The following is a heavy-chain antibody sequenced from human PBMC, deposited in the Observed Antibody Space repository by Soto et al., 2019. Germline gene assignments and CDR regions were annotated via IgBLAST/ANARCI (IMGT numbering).Heavy chain of an antibody. CDR3: AGRYCTAGICYTNYYYYMDV. CDR2: ITATGGNT. CDR1: GFTFTSYG. Sequence: EAQLLESGGALVQPGGSLRLSCAASGFTFTSYGMNWVRQAPGKGLEWVSSITATGGNTYYADSVKGRFTISRDNSKDTLSLQMNSLRAEDTAVYYCAGRYCTAGICYTNYYYYMDVWGKGTTVTVSS. D-gene: IGHD2-8*02. V-gene: IGHV3-23*01. J-gene: IGHJ6*03.